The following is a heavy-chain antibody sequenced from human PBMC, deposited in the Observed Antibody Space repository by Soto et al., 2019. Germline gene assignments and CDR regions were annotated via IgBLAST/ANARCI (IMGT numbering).Heavy chain of an antibody. D-gene: IGHD5-18*01. CDR1: GFTFSSYG. J-gene: IGHJ4*02. CDR3: AKDVIGYTPGY. V-gene: IGHV3-30*18. CDR2: ISYDGSNK. Sequence: QVQLVESGGGVLQPGRSLRLSCAASGFTFSSYGMHWVRQAPGKGLEWVAVISYDGSNKYYADSVKGRFTISRDNSKNTLYLQMNSLRAEDTAVYYCAKDVIGYTPGYWGQGTLVTVSS.